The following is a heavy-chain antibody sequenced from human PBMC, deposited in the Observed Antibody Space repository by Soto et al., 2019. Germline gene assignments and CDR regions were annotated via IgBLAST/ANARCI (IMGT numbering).Heavy chain of an antibody. CDR2: TYYRSKWYN. CDR3: ARDLVKKNYYDSSGLSGNWFDP. V-gene: IGHV6-1*01. CDR1: GDSVSSNSAA. J-gene: IGHJ5*02. D-gene: IGHD3-22*01. Sequence: PSQTLSLTCAISGDSVSSNSAAWNWIRQSPSRGLEWLGRTYYRSKWYNDYAVSVKSRITINPDTSKNQFSLQLNSVTPEDTAVYYCARDLVKKNYYDSSGLSGNWFDPWGQGTLVTVSS.